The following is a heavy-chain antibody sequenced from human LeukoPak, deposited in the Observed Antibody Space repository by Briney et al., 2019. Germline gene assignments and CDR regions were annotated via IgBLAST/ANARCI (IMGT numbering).Heavy chain of an antibody. D-gene: IGHD4-11*01. CDR1: GFTVSSNY. CDR3: AMAYRYYGMDV. J-gene: IGHJ6*02. CDR2: IYSGGST. V-gene: IGHV3-66*01. Sequence: GGSLRLSCAASGFTVSSNYMSWVRQAPGKGLEWVSVIYSGGSTYYAASVKGRFTISRDNSKNTLYLQMNSLRAEDTAVYYCAMAYRYYGMDVWGQGTTVTVSS.